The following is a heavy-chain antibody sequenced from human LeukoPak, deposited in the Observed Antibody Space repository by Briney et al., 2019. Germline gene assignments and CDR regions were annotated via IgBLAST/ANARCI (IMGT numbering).Heavy chain of an antibody. J-gene: IGHJ5*02. CDR3: ARVDWFDP. Sequence: SETLSLTCAVSGASISDFSWSWIRQPPGKGLEWIGEINHSGSTNYNPSLKSRVTISVDTSKNQFSLKLSSVTAADTAVYYCARVDWFDPWGQGTLVTVSS. CDR1: GASISDFS. V-gene: IGHV4-34*01. CDR2: INHSGST.